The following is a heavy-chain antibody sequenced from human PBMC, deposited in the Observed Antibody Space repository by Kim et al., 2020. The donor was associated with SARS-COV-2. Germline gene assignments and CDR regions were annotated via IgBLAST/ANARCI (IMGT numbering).Heavy chain of an antibody. J-gene: IGHJ6*03. CDR2: INHSGST. D-gene: IGHD4-4*01. V-gene: IGHV4-34*01. Sequence: SETLSLTCAVYGGSFSGYYWSWIHQPPGKGLEWIGEINHSGSTNYNPSLKSRVTISVDTSKNQFSLKLSSVTAADTAVYYSARGKRQKITVFYYYYMDVWGKGTTVTVSS. CDR3: ARGKRQKITVFYYYYMDV. CDR1: GGSFSGYY.